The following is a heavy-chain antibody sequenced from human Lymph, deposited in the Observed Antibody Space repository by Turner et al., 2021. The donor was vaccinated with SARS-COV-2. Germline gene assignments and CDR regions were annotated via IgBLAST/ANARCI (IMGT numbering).Heavy chain of an antibody. J-gene: IGHJ2*01. V-gene: IGHV3-7*01. Sequence: EVQLVESGGGLVQPGVSLRLSCAASGFTFSTYWMSWVRQAPGKGLEWVANIKQDGSEKYYVDSVKGRVTISRDNAKNSLYLQMNSLRAEDTAVYYCARLSMGDWHFDLWGRGTLVTVSS. CDR2: IKQDGSEK. D-gene: IGHD1-26*01. CDR1: GFTFSTYW. CDR3: ARLSMGDWHFDL.